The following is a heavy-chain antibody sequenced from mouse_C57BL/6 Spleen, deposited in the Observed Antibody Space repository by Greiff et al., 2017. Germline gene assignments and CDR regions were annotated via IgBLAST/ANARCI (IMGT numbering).Heavy chain of an antibody. CDR1: GYTFTDYY. D-gene: IGHD1-1*01. J-gene: IGHJ4*01. V-gene: IGHV1-75*01. CDR2: IFPGSGST. Sequence: QVQLQQSGPELVKPGASVKISCKASGYTFTDYYINWVKQRPGQGLEWIGWIFPGSGSTYYNEKFKGKATLTVDKSSSTAYMLLSSLTSEDSAVYFCARPSTVVATNGYAMDYWGQGTSVTVSS. CDR3: ARPSTVVATNGYAMDY.